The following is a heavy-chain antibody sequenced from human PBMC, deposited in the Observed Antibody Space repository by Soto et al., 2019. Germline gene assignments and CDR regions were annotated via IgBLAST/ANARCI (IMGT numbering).Heavy chain of an antibody. CDR1: GYTFTNYY. J-gene: IGHJ4*02. Sequence: ASVKVSCKASGYTFTNYYVHWVRQAPGQGLEWMGIINPSGGSTSYVERFQGRVTMTRDTSTSTVYMQLSSLRSEDTAVYFCVRGSHYTNYGFADHWGQGTLVTVSS. D-gene: IGHD4-4*01. CDR2: INPSGGST. V-gene: IGHV1-46*03. CDR3: VRGSHYTNYGFADH.